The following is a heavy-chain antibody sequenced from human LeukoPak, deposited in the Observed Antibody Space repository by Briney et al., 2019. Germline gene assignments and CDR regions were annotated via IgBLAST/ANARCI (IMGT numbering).Heavy chain of an antibody. D-gene: IGHD3-16*01. Sequence: PSETLSLTCAVSGGSISSGGYSWSWIRQPPGKGLEWIGYIYHSGSTYYNPSLKSRVTISVDRSKNQFSLKLSSVTAADTAVYYCRRLRLGDLTDDYWGQGTLVTVSS. CDR3: RRLRLGDLTDDY. J-gene: IGHJ4*02. CDR2: IYHSGST. V-gene: IGHV4-30-2*01. CDR1: GGSISSGGYS.